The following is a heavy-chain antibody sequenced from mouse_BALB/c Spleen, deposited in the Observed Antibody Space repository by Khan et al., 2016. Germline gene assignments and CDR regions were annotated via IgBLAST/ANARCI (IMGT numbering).Heavy chain of an antibody. CDR3: ARTARIKY. J-gene: IGHJ2*01. CDR1: GYSITSGYG. CDR2: ISYSGST. V-gene: IGHV3-2*02. Sequence: EVQLQESGPGLVKPSQSLSLTCTVTGYSITSGYGWNWIRQFPGNKLEWMGYISYSGSTNYNPSLKSRIPNTRDQSKNQFFLQLNSVTTEDTATYYCARTARIKYWGQGTTLTVS. D-gene: IGHD1-2*01.